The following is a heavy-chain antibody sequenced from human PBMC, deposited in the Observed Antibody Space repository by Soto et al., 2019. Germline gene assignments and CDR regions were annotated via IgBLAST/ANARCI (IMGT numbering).Heavy chain of an antibody. CDR2: IYTGGST. D-gene: IGHD2-15*01. CDR3: ARASVGPPGGGSWTMPFDF. J-gene: IGHJ4*03. Sequence: SETLSLTCTVSGGSVSSYYWNWIRQPAGKGMEWIGRIYTGGSTNYNPSLKSRVALSVDTSKNQFSLRLTSVTAADTAVYYCARASVGPPGGGSWTMPFDFWGHGTLVTVSS. CDR1: GGSVSSYY. V-gene: IGHV4-4*07.